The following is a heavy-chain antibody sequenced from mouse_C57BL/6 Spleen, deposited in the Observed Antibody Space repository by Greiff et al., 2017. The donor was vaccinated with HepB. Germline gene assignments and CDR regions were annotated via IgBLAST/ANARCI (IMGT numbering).Heavy chain of an antibody. J-gene: IGHJ2*01. V-gene: IGHV1-26*01. CDR3: ARGELRDYFDY. D-gene: IGHD1-1*01. Sequence: EVMLQQSGPELVKPGASVKISCKASGYTFTDYYMNWVKQSHGKSLEWIGDINPNNGGTSYNQKFKGKATLTVDKSSSTAYMELRSLTSEDSAVYYCARGELRDYFDYWGQGTTLTVSS. CDR2: INPNNGGT. CDR1: GYTFTDYY.